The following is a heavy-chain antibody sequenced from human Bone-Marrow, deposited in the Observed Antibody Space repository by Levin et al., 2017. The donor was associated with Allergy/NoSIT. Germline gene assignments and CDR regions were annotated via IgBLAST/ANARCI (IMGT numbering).Heavy chain of an antibody. J-gene: IGHJ4*02. CDR3: ARVNEESSWSNFDY. D-gene: IGHD6-13*01. V-gene: IGHV3-11*01. CDR1: GFTFSDYY. Sequence: PGGSLRLSCAASGFTFSDYYMSWIRQAPGKGLEWVSYISSSGSTVYDADSVKGRFTMSRDNAKNLVSLQMNSLRAEDTAVYYCARVNEESSWSNFDYWGQGTLVTVSS. CDR2: ISSSGSTV.